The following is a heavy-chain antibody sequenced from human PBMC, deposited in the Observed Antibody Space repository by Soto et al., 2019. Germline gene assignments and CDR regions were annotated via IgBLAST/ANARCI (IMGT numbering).Heavy chain of an antibody. CDR2: ISYDGSNK. CDR1: GFTFSSYG. CDR3: AKDHRFLEWLLPFDY. Sequence: QVQLVESGGGVVQPGRSLRLSCAASGFTFSSYGMHWVRQAPGKGLEWVAVISYDGSNKYYADSVKGRFTISRDNSKNTLYLQMNSLRAEDTAVYYCAKDHRFLEWLLPFDYWVQGTLVTVSS. J-gene: IGHJ4*02. D-gene: IGHD3-3*01. V-gene: IGHV3-30*18.